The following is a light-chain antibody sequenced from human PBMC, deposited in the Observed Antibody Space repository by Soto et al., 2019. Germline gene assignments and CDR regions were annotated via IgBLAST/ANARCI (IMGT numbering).Light chain of an antibody. CDR3: MQALQSPLT. CDR1: QSLLQSNGYNC. Sequence: VMTQSPLSLPVTPGEPASISCRSSQSLLQSNGYNCLDWYLQKPGQSPQLLIYLGSNRASGVPDRFSGRGSGTDFTLNISRVEAEDVGVYYCMQALQSPLTFGGGTKVEIK. V-gene: IGKV2-28*01. J-gene: IGKJ4*01. CDR2: LGS.